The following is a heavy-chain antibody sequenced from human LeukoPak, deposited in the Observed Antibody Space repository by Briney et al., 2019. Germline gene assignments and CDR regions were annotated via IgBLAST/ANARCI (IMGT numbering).Heavy chain of an antibody. CDR3: ARVSRYANDY. Sequence: GGSLRLSCAASGFTFSSYEMNWVRQAPGKGLEWVSDISSSGRIIYYADSVKGRFTISRDNTKNSLYLQMNSLRAEDTAVYYCARVSRYANDYCGQGTLVTVSS. D-gene: IGHD2-2*01. V-gene: IGHV3-48*03. CDR2: ISSSGRII. J-gene: IGHJ4*02. CDR1: GFTFSSYE.